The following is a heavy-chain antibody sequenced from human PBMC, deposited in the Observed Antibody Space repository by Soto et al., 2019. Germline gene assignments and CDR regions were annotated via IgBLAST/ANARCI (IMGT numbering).Heavy chain of an antibody. CDR1: GFIFRDYF. J-gene: IGHJ4*02. V-gene: IGHV3-11*01. D-gene: IGHD2-15*01. Sequence: QVQLVESGGGLVKPGGSLRLSCAGAGFIFRDYFMTWIRQSPGKGLEWVADINISGRMTHYADSVKGRFIMSRDNDKKSLYLQMDSLRVGDTAVYYCARLGVASHHFDHWGQGTLVTVSS. CDR2: INISGRMT. CDR3: ARLGVASHHFDH.